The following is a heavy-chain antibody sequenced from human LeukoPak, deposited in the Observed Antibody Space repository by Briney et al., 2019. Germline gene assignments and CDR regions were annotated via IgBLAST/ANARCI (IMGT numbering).Heavy chain of an antibody. D-gene: IGHD2-8*01. V-gene: IGHV3-23*01. CDR3: AKDRRCPDY. J-gene: IGHJ4*02. CDR1: GFTFSRYG. CDR2: ISGSGGST. Sequence: PGGSLRLSCAASGFTFSRYGMSWVRQAPGQGLECVSAISGSGGSTYYADSVKGRFTISRDNSKNTLYLQMNSLRAEDTAVYYCAKDRRCPDYWGQGTLVTVSS.